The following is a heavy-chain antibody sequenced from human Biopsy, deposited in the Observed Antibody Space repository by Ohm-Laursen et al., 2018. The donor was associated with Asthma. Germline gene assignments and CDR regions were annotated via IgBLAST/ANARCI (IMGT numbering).Heavy chain of an antibody. J-gene: IGHJ3*02. V-gene: IGHV1-3*01. Sequence: APVKVSCKASGYTFINYAIHWARQAPGHSFEWMGWINAAIGNTNYSQKFQGSLTISRDTSASTAYMYLSSLRSEDTAVYYCARTYFDFLTGQVHDAFAMWGQGTMVTVSS. D-gene: IGHD3-9*01. CDR2: INAAIGNT. CDR3: ARTYFDFLTGQVHDAFAM. CDR1: GYTFINYA.